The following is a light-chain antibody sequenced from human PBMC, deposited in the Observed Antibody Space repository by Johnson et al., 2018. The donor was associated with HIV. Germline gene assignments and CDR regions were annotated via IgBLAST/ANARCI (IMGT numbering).Light chain of an antibody. Sequence: QSVLTQPPSVSAAPGQKVTISCSGSSSNIGNNYVSWYQQLPGTAPKLLIYEKNKRPSGIPDRFSASKSGTSATLDITGLQTGDGADYYCGTWDSSLGAHYVFGTGTKVTVL. CDR1: SSNIGNNY. V-gene: IGLV1-51*02. CDR3: GTWDSSLGAHYV. J-gene: IGLJ1*01. CDR2: EKN.